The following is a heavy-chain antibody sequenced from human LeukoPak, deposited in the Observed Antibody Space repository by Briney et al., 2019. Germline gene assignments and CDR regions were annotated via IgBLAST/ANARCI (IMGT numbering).Heavy chain of an antibody. CDR3: AKDRDYYFEY. D-gene: IGHD3/OR15-3a*01. CDR2: ISWDGGST. CDR1: GFTFGDYV. J-gene: IGHJ4*02. V-gene: IGHV3-43D*04. Sequence: GGSLRLSCAASGFTFGDYVMHWVRHTPAKGLEWVSLISWDGGSTSYADSVKGRFTISSDNSKNSLYLQMNTLRPEDTALYYCAKDRDYYFEYWGQGTPVTVSS.